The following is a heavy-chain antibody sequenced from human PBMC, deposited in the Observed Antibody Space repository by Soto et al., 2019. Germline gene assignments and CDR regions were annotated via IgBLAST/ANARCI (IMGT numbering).Heavy chain of an antibody. V-gene: IGHV3-9*01. J-gene: IGHJ6*02. CDR2: ISWNSGSI. CDR3: AKDISRNYYYYGMDV. CDR1: GFTFDDYA. Sequence: PGGSLRLSCAASGFTFDDYAMHWVRQAPGKGLEWVSGISWNSGSIGYADSVKGRFTISRDNAKNSLYLQMNSLRAEDTALYYCAKDISRNYYYYGMDVWGQGTTVTVS.